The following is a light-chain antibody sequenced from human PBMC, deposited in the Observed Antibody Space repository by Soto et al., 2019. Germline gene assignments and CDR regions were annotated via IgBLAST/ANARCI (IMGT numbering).Light chain of an antibody. CDR1: SSNIGSHV. Sequence: QSVLTQPPSASATPGQRVTLSCSGSSSNIGSHVVNWYQQVPGTAPKLLIYTNNQRPSGVPDRFSDSKSGTSASLSISGLQSEDEADYYCAAWDGSLQSWVFGGGTKLTVL. CDR2: TNN. CDR3: AAWDGSLQSWV. J-gene: IGLJ3*02. V-gene: IGLV1-44*01.